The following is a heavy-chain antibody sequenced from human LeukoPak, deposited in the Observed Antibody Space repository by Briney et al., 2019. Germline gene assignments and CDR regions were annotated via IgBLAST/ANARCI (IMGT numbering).Heavy chain of an antibody. V-gene: IGHV4-34*01. Sequence: SETLSLTCGVSSEFFSGYYWGWIRQPPGKGLEWIGDINDSGTTKYNPTLKSRVTISIDTSKKQFSLKLSSVTAADTAVYYCAMRGFRNWFDPWGQGTLVTVSS. CDR1: SEFFSGYY. J-gene: IGHJ5*02. CDR2: INDSGTT. CDR3: AMRGFRNWFDP. D-gene: IGHD3-10*01.